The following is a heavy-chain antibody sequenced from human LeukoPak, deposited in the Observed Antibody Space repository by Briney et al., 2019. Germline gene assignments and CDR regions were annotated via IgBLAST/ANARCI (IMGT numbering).Heavy chain of an antibody. CDR2: IRYDGSNR. D-gene: IGHD6-13*01. CDR3: ARDLRYSSSWALF. Sequence: GGSLRLSCAASRFTFSTYGMQWVRQAPGKGLEWVAFIRYDGSNRYYADSVKGRFTISRDNSKNTVYLQMDGLRAEDTAVYYCARDLRYSSSWALFWGQGTLVTVSS. CDR1: RFTFSTYG. V-gene: IGHV3-30*02. J-gene: IGHJ4*02.